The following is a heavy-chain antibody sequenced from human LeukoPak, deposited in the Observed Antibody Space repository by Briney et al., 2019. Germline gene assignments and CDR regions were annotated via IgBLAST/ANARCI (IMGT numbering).Heavy chain of an antibody. Sequence: ASVKVSCKASGGTFSSYAISWVRQAPGQGLEWMGGIIPIFGTANYAQKFQGRVTITADESTSTAYMELSSLRSEDTAVYYCARGPSPEWELLDDAFDIWGQGTMVTVSS. V-gene: IGHV1-69*13. CDR3: ARGPSPEWELLDDAFDI. CDR2: IIPIFGTA. CDR1: GGTFSSYA. J-gene: IGHJ3*02. D-gene: IGHD1-26*01.